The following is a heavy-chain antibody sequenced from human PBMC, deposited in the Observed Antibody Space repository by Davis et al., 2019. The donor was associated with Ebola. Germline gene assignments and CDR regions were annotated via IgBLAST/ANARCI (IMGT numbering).Heavy chain of an antibody. Sequence: SVKVSCKASGGTFSSYAISWVRQAPGQGLEWMGGIIPIFGTANYAQKFQGRVTITADESTSTAYMELSSLRSDDTAVYYCARGKAVVAAMDWDYYGMDVWGQGTTVTVSS. CDR2: IIPIFGTA. D-gene: IGHD2-15*01. V-gene: IGHV1-69*13. CDR1: GGTFSSYA. J-gene: IGHJ6*02. CDR3: ARGKAVVAAMDWDYYGMDV.